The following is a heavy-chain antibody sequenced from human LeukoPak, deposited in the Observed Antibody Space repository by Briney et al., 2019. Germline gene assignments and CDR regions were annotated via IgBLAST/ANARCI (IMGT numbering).Heavy chain of an antibody. D-gene: IGHD6-19*01. CDR1: GGSISSHY. J-gene: IGHJ6*03. V-gene: IGHV4-59*11. Sequence: KPSETLSLTCTVSGGSISSHYWSWIRQPPGKGLEWIGYIYYSGSTNYNPSLKSRVTISVDTSKNQFSLKLSSVAAADTAVYYCARGADYYYYYMDVWSKRTTVTVSS. CDR3: ARGADYYYYYMDV. CDR2: IYYSGST.